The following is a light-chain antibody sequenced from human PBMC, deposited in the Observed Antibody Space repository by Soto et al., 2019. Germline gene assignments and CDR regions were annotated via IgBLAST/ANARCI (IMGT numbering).Light chain of an antibody. J-gene: IGKJ1*01. V-gene: IGKV1-5*01. CDR3: QQYNSLHVA. CDR1: QRISTY. Sequence: DIQITHSPSTVSSSLVDRVTITCRASQRISTYLAWYQQKPGKAPNLLIYDASSFEGGVPPRFSGSGSGTEFTLTINSLQPDDSATYYCQQYNSLHVAFGQGTKVDIK. CDR2: DAS.